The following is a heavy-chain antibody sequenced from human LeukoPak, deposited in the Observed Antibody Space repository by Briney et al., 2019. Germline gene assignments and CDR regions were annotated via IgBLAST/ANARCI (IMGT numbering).Heavy chain of an antibody. CDR1: GGSISSYY. D-gene: IGHD2-2*01. CDR3: AKCVSNIVVAANFDY. CDR2: IYYSGST. J-gene: IGHJ4*02. V-gene: IGHV4-59*08. Sequence: PSETLSLTCTVSGGSISSYYWSWIRQPPGKGLEWIGYIYYSGSTNYNPSLKSRVTISVGTSKNQFSLKLSSVTAADTAVYYCAKCVSNIVVAANFDYWGQGTLVTVSS.